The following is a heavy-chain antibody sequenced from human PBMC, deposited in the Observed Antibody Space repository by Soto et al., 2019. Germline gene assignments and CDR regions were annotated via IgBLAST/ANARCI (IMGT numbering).Heavy chain of an antibody. CDR2: ISGSGGST. D-gene: IGHD2-8*01. CDR1: GFTFSSYA. V-gene: IGHV3-23*01. J-gene: IGHJ5*02. Sequence: GGPLRLSCAASGFTFSSYAMSWVRQAPGKGLEGVSAISGSGGSTYYADSVKGRFTISRDNSKNTLYLQMNSLRAEDTAVYYCAKANSMVLMVYAFYIGWFDPWGQGTLVTVSS. CDR3: AKANSMVLMVYAFYIGWFDP.